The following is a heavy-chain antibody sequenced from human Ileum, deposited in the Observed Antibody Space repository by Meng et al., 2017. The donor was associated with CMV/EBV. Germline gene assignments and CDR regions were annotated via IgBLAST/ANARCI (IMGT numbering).Heavy chain of an antibody. CDR3: ARVCLGEGSGSCYRVLDY. CDR2: IKQDGSEK. CDR1: GFIFSNYW. Sequence: GESLKISCAGSGFIFSNYWMSWARQAPGKGLEWVANIKQDGSEKYYVDSVKGRFTISRDNAQNSLYLQMSSLRAEDTAVYYCARVCLGEGSGSCYRVLDYWGQGTLVTVSS. D-gene: IGHD2-2*01. J-gene: IGHJ4*02. V-gene: IGHV3-7*01.